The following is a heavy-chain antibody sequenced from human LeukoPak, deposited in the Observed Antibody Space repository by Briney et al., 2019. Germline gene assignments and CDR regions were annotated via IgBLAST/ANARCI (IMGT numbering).Heavy chain of an antibody. CDR1: GFTLDDYA. CDR2: ISWNSGSI. D-gene: IGHD6-25*01. CDR3: AKDHRSIAANQMDV. Sequence: PGGSLRLSCAASGFTLDDYAMHWVRQAPGKGLEWVSGISWNSGSIGYADSVKGRFTISRDNAKNSLYLQMNSLRAEDTALYYCAKDHRSIAANQMDVWGQGTTVTVSS. J-gene: IGHJ6*02. V-gene: IGHV3-9*01.